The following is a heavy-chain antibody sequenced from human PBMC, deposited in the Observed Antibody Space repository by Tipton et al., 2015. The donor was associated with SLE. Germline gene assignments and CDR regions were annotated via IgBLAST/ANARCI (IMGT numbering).Heavy chain of an antibody. Sequence: TLSLTCTVSAGFIRSHFWNWLRQPAGKGLEWIGRIYTNGATNLNPSLKSRVTMSVDTSNNQVFLTLSSVTAADTAVYYCAREAPLVGASPTWFDPWGQGTLVTVSS. CDR1: AGFIRSHF. CDR3: AREAPLVGASPTWFDP. V-gene: IGHV4-4*07. D-gene: IGHD1-26*01. J-gene: IGHJ5*02. CDR2: IYTNGAT.